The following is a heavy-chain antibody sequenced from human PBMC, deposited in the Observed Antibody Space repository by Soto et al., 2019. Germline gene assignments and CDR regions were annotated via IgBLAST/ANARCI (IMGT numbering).Heavy chain of an antibody. J-gene: IGHJ5*02. CDR3: AGSQWRRPGGWFDP. D-gene: IGHD6-19*01. Sequence: QLQLQESGPGLVKPSETLSLTCTVSGGSISSSSYYWAWIRQPPGKGLEWTGSIYYSGSTYYNPSLNSRVTIAVGTSKKQFSLKLSSVTVADTAVYYCAGSQWRRPGGWFDPWGQGTLVTVSS. V-gene: IGHV4-39*01. CDR1: GGSISSSSYY. CDR2: IYYSGST.